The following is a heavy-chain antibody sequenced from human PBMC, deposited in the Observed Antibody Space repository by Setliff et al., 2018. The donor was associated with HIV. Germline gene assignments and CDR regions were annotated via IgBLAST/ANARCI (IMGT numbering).Heavy chain of an antibody. CDR2: IIPMYDPP. Sequence: RASVKVSCKASGGTFSNSGISWVRQAPGQGLEWMGEIIPMYDPPVYAQKFQGRVTITADESTTTVYMELSSLTSDDTAVYYCARGAPPGNPGHLDYWGQGTLVTVSS. J-gene: IGHJ4*02. CDR1: GGTFSNSG. CDR3: ARGAPPGNPGHLDY. D-gene: IGHD6-13*01. V-gene: IGHV1-69*13.